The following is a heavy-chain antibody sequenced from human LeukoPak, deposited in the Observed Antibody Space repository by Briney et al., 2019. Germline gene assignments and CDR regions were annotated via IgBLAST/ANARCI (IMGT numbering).Heavy chain of an antibody. J-gene: IGHJ5*02. D-gene: IGHD2-15*01. V-gene: IGHV1-18*01. CDR1: GYIFTNYG. CDR2: ISAYNGNT. CDR3: VRDKCSGITCYSLDP. Sequence: ASVKVSCTASGYIFTNYGISWVRQAPGQGLKWMGWISAYNGNTKYAQKFQGRVTVTTDIPTTTAYMELRSLRSDDTAIYYCVRDKCSGITCYSLDPWGQGTLVTVSS.